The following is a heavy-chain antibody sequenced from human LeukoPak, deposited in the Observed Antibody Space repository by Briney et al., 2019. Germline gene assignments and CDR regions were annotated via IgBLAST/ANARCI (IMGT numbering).Heavy chain of an antibody. D-gene: IGHD3-22*01. V-gene: IGHV3-48*01. Sequence: PGGSLRLSCAASGFTFSSYSMTWVRQAPGKGLEWVSYISSSSTTIYYADSVKGRFTISRDDAKNSLYLQMNSLRAEDTAVYYCAKLGDSSGYYTDYWGQGTLVTVSS. J-gene: IGHJ4*02. CDR3: AKLGDSSGYYTDY. CDR1: GFTFSSYS. CDR2: ISSSSTTI.